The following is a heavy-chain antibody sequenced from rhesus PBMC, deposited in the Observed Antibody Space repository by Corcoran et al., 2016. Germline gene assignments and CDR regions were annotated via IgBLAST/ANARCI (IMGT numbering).Heavy chain of an antibody. CDR3: ARRPVTTTFDY. Sequence: QVTLKESGPALVKPTQTLTLTCTFSGFSLTTSGMGGGWIRQPPGKALEWLALIYWDDDKRYNTSLKSRLTVSKDTSKNQVVLTMTNMDPMDTATYYCARRPVTTTFDYWGQGVLVTVSS. CDR2: IYWDDDK. CDR1: GFSLTTSGMG. D-gene: IGHD4-29*01. V-gene: IGHV2-152*01. J-gene: IGHJ4*01.